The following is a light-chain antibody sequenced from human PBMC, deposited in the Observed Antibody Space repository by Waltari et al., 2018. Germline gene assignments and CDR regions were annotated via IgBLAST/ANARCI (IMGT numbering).Light chain of an antibody. CDR1: SSDVGGYHY. J-gene: IGLJ3*02. Sequence: QSALTQPASVSGSPGQSITISCTGTSSDVGGYHYVSWYQHHPGKAPKLMIYEVSNRPSGVSNRFSGSKSGNTASLTISGLQAEDEADYYCSSYTTSITWVFGGGTKLTVL. V-gene: IGLV2-14*01. CDR3: SSYTTSITWV. CDR2: EVS.